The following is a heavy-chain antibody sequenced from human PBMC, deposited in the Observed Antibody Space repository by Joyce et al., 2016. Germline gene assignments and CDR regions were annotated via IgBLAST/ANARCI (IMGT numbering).Heavy chain of an antibody. D-gene: IGHD3-3*01. V-gene: IGHV3-15*01. CDR2: MKSKSEGGTT. Sequence: EVQLVESGGGLVRPGGSLRLSCAASGFTFNNAWMYWVRQAPGKGLEWLGRMKSKSEGGTTDYAAPVKGRFIILRDDSKNTLYLQMNSLKTEDTAVYFCATSDFWSGYSIDYYYSGLDVWGQGTTVSVFS. CDR3: ATSDFWSGYSIDYYYSGLDV. J-gene: IGHJ6*02. CDR1: GFTFNNAW.